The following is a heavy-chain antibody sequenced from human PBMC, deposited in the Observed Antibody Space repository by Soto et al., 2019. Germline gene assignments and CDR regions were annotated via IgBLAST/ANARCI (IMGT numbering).Heavy chain of an antibody. D-gene: IGHD6-6*01. CDR1: VFPFSSYA. CDR3: AKDPYSSSSIALYYFDY. V-gene: IGHV3-23*01. Sequence: GGSLRLSCSASVFPFSSYAMSWVRQAPGKGLEWVSAISGSGGSTYYADSVKGRFTISRDNSKNTLYLQMNSLRAEDTAVYYCAKDPYSSSSIALYYFDYWGQGTLVTVSS. CDR2: ISGSGGST. J-gene: IGHJ4*02.